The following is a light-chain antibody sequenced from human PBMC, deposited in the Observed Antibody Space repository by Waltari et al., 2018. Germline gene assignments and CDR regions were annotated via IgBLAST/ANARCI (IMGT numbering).Light chain of an antibody. Sequence: EIVLTQSPATLSLSPGERATLSCRASQSVSSYLAWYQHKPGQAPRLLIYDASNMATGIPARFSGSGSGTDFTLTISSLEPEDFAVYYCQQRSNWPFVTFGQGTKLEIK. CDR1: QSVSSY. V-gene: IGKV3-11*01. J-gene: IGKJ2*01. CDR3: QQRSNWPFVT. CDR2: DAS.